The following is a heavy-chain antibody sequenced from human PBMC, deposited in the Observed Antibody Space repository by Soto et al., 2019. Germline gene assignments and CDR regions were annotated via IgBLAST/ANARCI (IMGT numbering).Heavy chain of an antibody. CDR2: ISTSGGTT. Sequence: GGSLRLSCAASGFTFSSDVMNWVRQAPGKGLEWVSVISTSGGTTYSADSVKGRFTISRDNSKNTLYLQMDSLRAEDTAVYYCAKGDYYDSSTYYPLDYWGQGTLVTVSS. CDR3: AKGDYYDSSTYYPLDY. CDR1: GFTFSSDV. V-gene: IGHV3-23*01. J-gene: IGHJ4*02. D-gene: IGHD3-22*01.